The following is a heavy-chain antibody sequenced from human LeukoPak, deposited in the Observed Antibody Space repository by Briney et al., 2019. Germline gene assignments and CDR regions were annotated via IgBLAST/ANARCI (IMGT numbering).Heavy chain of an antibody. CDR2: IYCSGNT. Sequence: SETLSLTCTVSGDSISSSKKYWGWVRQPPGKGLEWIGGIYCSGNTYYNPSLKSRVTISLDTSRNQFSLRLSSVTAADTADYYCARAQGNGLIDFWGQGTLVTVSS. V-gene: IGHV4-39*01. CDR3: ARAQGNGLIDF. J-gene: IGHJ4*02. D-gene: IGHD3/OR15-3a*01. CDR1: GDSISSSKKY.